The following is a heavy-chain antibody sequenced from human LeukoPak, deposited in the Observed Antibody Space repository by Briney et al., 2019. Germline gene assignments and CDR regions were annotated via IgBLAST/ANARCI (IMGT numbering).Heavy chain of an antibody. D-gene: IGHD1-7*01. CDR3: VRSVSGNYGRFDY. Sequence: GGSLRLSCAASGFTFTTYWMTWVRQAPGKGLEWVASINQDGTEKYYVDSVKGRFTISRDNAKNTMYLQINSLRAEGTAMYYCVRSVSGNYGRFDYWGQGILVTVSS. J-gene: IGHJ4*02. V-gene: IGHV3-7*01. CDR2: INQDGTEK. CDR1: GFTFTTYW.